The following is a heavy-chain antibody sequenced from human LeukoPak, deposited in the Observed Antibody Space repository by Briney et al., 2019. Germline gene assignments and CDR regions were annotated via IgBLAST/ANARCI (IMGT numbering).Heavy chain of an antibody. J-gene: IGHJ4*02. D-gene: IGHD4-17*01. CDR1: GESFSDYY. CDR2: VNHGGTT. V-gene: IGHV4-34*01. Sequence: PSETLSLTCAVYGESFSDYYWSWIRQPPGRGLEWIGEVNHGGTTNYNPSLKSRVIISADTSKNQFSLKLNSVTAADTAVYYCARVVYGDSSKDFDYWAREPWSPSPQ. CDR3: ARVVYGDSSKDFDY.